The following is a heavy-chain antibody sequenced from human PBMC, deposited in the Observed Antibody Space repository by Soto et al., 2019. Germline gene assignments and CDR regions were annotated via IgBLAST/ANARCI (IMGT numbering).Heavy chain of an antibody. Sequence: QSGGSLRLSCAASGFTFSSYAMSWVRQAPGKGLEWVSAISGSGGSTYYADSVKGRFTISRDNSKNTLYLQMNSLRAEDTAVYYCAKEEAYSSSWYYYYGMDVWGQGTTVTVSS. CDR3: AKEEAYSSSWYYYYGMDV. D-gene: IGHD6-13*01. CDR1: GFTFSSYA. J-gene: IGHJ6*02. CDR2: ISGSGGST. V-gene: IGHV3-23*01.